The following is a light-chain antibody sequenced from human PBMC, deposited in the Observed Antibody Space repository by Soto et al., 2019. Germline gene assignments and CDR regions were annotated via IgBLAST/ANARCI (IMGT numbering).Light chain of an antibody. Sequence: QSAPAQPASVSGSPGQSITISCTGTSSDVGTYNLVSWYQQYAGKAPKLIIYKVSNRPSGVSNRFSGSKSGNTASLTISGLQAADEADYYCSSYTTSSTYVFGTGTKVTVL. CDR2: KVS. J-gene: IGLJ1*01. CDR3: SSYTTSSTYV. CDR1: SSDVGTYNL. V-gene: IGLV2-14*02.